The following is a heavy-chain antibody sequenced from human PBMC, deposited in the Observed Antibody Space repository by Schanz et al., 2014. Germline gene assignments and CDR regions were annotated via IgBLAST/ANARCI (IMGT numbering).Heavy chain of an antibody. V-gene: IGHV3-53*01. CDR1: GVSISSHY. D-gene: IGHD3-10*01. J-gene: IGHJ4*02. CDR2: INTADTT. Sequence: VQLRESGPGLVKPSETLSLTCTVSGVSISSHYWSWVRQAPGEGLEWVSAINTADTTYYADSVKGRFTVSRDNSKNTVYLHMNSLRDEDTAVYYCVKEGTVVSGSPRDYWGQGTLVTVSS. CDR3: VKEGTVVSGSPRDY.